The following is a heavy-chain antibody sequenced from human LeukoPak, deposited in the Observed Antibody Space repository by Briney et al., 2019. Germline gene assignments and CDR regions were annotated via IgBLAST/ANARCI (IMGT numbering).Heavy chain of an antibody. J-gene: IGHJ4*02. CDR1: GGSFSGYY. D-gene: IGHD3-16*02. CDR2: INHSGST. Sequence: SETLSLTCAVYGGSFSGYYWSWIRQPPGKGLEWIGEINHSGSTNYNPSLKSRVTISVDTSKNQFSLKLSSVTAADTAVYYCARRVDVWGSYRSYYFDYWGQGTLVTVSS. V-gene: IGHV4-34*01. CDR3: ARRVDVWGSYRSYYFDY.